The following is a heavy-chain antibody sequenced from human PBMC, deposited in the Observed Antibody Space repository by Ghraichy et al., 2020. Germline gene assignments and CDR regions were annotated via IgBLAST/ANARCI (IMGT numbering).Heavy chain of an antibody. J-gene: IGHJ6*02. Sequence: GGSLRLSCAASGFTFSSYAISWVRQAPGKGLEWVSAISGSGGSTYYADSVKGRFTISRDNSKNTLYLQMNSLRAEDTAVYYCAKAMGGSYYVLDYYYGMDVWGQGTTVPVSS. V-gene: IGHV3-23*01. CDR1: GFTFSSYA. CDR2: ISGSGGST. D-gene: IGHD1-26*01. CDR3: AKAMGGSYYVLDYYYGMDV.